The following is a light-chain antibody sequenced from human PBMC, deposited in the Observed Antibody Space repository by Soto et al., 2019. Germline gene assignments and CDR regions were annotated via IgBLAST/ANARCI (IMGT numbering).Light chain of an antibody. V-gene: IGKV3-15*01. J-gene: IGKJ1*01. CDR3: QHYNNWPRT. CDR1: QSVSSN. Sequence: EIVMTQSPATLSVSPGERVTLSCRASQSVSSNLAWYQQKPGQVPRLLIYGASTRATGIPARFSGSGSGTEFTLTISSLQSEDFAVYYCQHYNNWPRTFGQGTKVEIK. CDR2: GAS.